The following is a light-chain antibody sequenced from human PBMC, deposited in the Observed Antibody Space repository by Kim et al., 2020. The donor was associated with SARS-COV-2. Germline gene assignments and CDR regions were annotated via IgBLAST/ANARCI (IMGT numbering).Light chain of an antibody. J-gene: IGKJ2*01. CDR3: QQYYDPSYT. V-gene: IGKV3-20*01. Sequence: EIALTQSPGTLSLSPGESATLSCRASQSINSRSLTWYQQKPGQAPRLLVYAASSRATGIPDRFSGSGSGTDFTLTISRLEPEDSAMYYCQQYYDPSYTFGQGSKLEI. CDR1: QSINSRS. CDR2: AAS.